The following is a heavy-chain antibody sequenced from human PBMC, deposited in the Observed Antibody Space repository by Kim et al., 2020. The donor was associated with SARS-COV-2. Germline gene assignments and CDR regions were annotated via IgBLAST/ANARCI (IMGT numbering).Heavy chain of an antibody. CDR2: IYYSGST. CDR1: GGSISSSSYY. J-gene: IGHJ5*02. Sequence: SETLSLTCTVSGGSISSSSYYWGWIRQPPGKGLEWIGSIYYSGSTYYNPSLKSRVTISVDTSKNQFSLKLSSVTAADTAVYYCARGLGYCRSTSCYAYNWFDPWGQGTLVTVSS. CDR3: ARGLGYCRSTSCYAYNWFDP. D-gene: IGHD2-2*01. V-gene: IGHV4-39*07.